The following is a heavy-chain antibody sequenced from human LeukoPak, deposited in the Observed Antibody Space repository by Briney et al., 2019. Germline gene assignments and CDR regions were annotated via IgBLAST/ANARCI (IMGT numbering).Heavy chain of an antibody. CDR3: ARYPPPLGYCSSTSCYYYYGMDV. CDR2: IIPIFGTA. J-gene: IGHJ6*02. D-gene: IGHD2-2*01. CDR1: GYTFTSYG. V-gene: IGHV1-69*13. Sequence: ASVKVSCKASGYTFTSYGISWVRQAPGQGLEWMGGIIPIFGTANYAQKFQGRVTITADESTSTAYMELSSLRSEDTAVYYCARYPPPLGYCSSTSCYYYYGMDVWGQGTTVTVSS.